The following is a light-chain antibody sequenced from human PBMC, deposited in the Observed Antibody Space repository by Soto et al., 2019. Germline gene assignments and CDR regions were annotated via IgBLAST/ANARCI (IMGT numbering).Light chain of an antibody. V-gene: IGLV2-11*01. CDR1: SSDVGGYNY. CDR3: CSYAGSNTYV. Sequence: QSALTQPRSVSGSPGQSVTISCTGTSSDVGGYNYVSWYQQHPGKAPKLMIYDVSERPSGVPDRFSGSKPGNTASLTISGLQAEDEADYYCCSYAGSNTYVFGTGTKLTVL. J-gene: IGLJ1*01. CDR2: DVS.